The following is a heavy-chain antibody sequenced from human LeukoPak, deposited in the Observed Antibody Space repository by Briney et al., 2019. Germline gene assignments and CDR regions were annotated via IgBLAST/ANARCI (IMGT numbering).Heavy chain of an antibody. V-gene: IGHV1-18*01. CDR1: GYTFTTSG. Sequence: ASVKVFCKASGYTFTTSGISWVRQAPGQGLEWMGWISAYNGQTNYAQKVQGRVTMTTDTSTKTAYMELRSLGSDDTAVYYCARDHMAGQHYYYYGMDVWGQGTTVTVSS. J-gene: IGHJ6*02. D-gene: IGHD6-19*01. CDR2: ISAYNGQT. CDR3: ARDHMAGQHYYYYGMDV.